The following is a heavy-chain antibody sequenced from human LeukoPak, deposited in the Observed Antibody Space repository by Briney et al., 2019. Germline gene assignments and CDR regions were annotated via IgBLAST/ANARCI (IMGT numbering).Heavy chain of an antibody. CDR1: GYTFTGYY. Sequence: ASVKVSCKASGYTFTGYYMHWVRQAPGQGLEWMGWINPNSGGTNYAQKFQGRVTMTRDTSTSTAYIELSRLRSDDTAVYYCARAVILHYSYTLDYWGQGTLVTVSS. V-gene: IGHV1-2*02. J-gene: IGHJ4*02. CDR2: INPNSGGT. D-gene: IGHD5-18*01. CDR3: ARAVILHYSYTLDY.